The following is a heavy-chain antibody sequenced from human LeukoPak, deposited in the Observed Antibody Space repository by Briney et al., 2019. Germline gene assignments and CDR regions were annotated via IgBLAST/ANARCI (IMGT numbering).Heavy chain of an antibody. CDR2: IKSDGSSS. J-gene: IGHJ4*02. V-gene: IGHV3-74*01. Sequence: GGSLRLSCAASGFTFSSYFWMHWVRQAPGKGLVWVSRIKSDGSSSTYADSVKGRFTISRDNAKNSLYLQMNTLRAEDTAVYYCARRNEYSSGNKFSFDYWGQGTLVTVSS. D-gene: IGHD6-19*01. CDR1: GFTFSSYFW. CDR3: ARRNEYSSGNKFSFDY.